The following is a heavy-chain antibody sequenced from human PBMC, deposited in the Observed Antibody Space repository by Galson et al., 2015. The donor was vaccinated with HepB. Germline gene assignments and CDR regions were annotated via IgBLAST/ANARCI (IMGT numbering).Heavy chain of an antibody. D-gene: IGHD4-17*01. CDR3: TRGTGYGDYVGDY. CDR2: IKSKTDGGTT. V-gene: IGHV3-15*01. CDR1: GFTFSNAW. J-gene: IGHJ4*02. Sequence: SLRLSCAASGFTFSNAWMSWVRQAPGKGLEWVGRIKSKTDGGTTDYAAPVKGRFTISRDDSKNTLYLQMNSLKTEDTAVYYCTRGTGYGDYVGDYWGQGTLVTVSS.